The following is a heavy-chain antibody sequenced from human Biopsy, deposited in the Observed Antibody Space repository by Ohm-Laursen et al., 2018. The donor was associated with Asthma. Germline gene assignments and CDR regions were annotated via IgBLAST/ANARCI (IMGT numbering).Heavy chain of an antibody. CDR3: ARGPELDV. J-gene: IGHJ6*02. CDR1: PGSFSGFF. CDR2: TNERGVT. V-gene: IGHV4-34*01. Sequence: ETLSLTCDVYPGSFSGFFWTWIRQSPGKGLEWIGETNERGVTNNNPSLRSRVIISIDTYWNRVSLKLTSVTAADTAVYYCARGPELDVWGQGTTVTVSS.